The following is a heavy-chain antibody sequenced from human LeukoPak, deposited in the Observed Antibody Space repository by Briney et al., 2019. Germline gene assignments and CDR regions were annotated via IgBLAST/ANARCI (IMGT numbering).Heavy chain of an antibody. CDR2: ISETSSHT. CDR1: GFTFDDYN. V-gene: IGHV3-21*06. CDR3: ARDRAPRARIGGMDV. J-gene: IGHJ6*02. Sequence: GGSLRLSCAASGFTFDDYNMHWVRQAPGRGLEWVPYISETSSHTYYAASVKGRFTISRDNAKNSLYLQMNSLRAEDTGIYYCARDRAPRARIGGMDVWGQGTTVIVSS. D-gene: IGHD3-16*01.